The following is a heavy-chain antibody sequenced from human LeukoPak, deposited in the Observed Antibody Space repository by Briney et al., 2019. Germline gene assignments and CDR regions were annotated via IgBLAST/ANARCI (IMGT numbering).Heavy chain of an antibody. CDR2: IKQDGSEK. CDR3: ARGKIFGVVISNWFDP. CDR1: GLTFNKYW. D-gene: IGHD3-3*01. J-gene: IGHJ5*02. V-gene: IGHV3-7*01. Sequence: GGSLRLSCAAFGLTFNKYWMSWVRQAPGKGLEWVANIKQDGSEKYYVDSVKGRFTISRDNAKNSLYLQMNSLRAEDTAVYYCARGKIFGVVISNWFDPWGQGTLVTVSS.